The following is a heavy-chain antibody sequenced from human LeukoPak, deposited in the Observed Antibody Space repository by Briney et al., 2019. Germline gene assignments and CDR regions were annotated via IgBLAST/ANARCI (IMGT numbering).Heavy chain of an antibody. Sequence: PSETLSLTCTVSGGSISSYYWSWIRQPPGKGLEWIGYIYYSGSTYYNPSLKSRVTISVDTSKNQFSLKLSSVTAADTAVYYCARAPYSSSSSEYFDYWGQGTLVTVSS. V-gene: IGHV4-30-4*01. D-gene: IGHD6-6*01. CDR1: GGSISSYY. CDR2: IYYSGST. J-gene: IGHJ4*02. CDR3: ARAPYSSSSSEYFDY.